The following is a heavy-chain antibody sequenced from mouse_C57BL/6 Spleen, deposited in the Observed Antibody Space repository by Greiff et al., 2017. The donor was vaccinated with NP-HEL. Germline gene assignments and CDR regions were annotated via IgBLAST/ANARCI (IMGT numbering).Heavy chain of an antibody. CDR2: INPSNGGT. V-gene: IGHV1-53*01. CDR3: ARGDYCGSSLAWFAY. J-gene: IGHJ3*01. D-gene: IGHD1-1*01. Sequence: QVQLQQPGTELVKPGASVKLSCKASGYTFTSYWMHWVKQRPGQGLEWIGNINPSNGGTNYNEKFKSKATLTVDKSSSTAYMQLGSRTSEDSAVYYCARGDYCGSSLAWFAYWGQGTLVTVSA. CDR1: GYTFTSYW.